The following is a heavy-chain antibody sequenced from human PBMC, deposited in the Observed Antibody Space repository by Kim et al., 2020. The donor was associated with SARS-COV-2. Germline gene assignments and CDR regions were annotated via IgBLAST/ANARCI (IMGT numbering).Heavy chain of an antibody. D-gene: IGHD6-19*01. CDR3: ARRSRGYSSGWYYFDY. J-gene: IGHJ4*02. Sequence: LKSRFTISVDTSKNQSSLKLSYVTAADTAVYYCARRSRGYSSGWYYFDYWGQGTLVTVSS. V-gene: IGHV4-39*01.